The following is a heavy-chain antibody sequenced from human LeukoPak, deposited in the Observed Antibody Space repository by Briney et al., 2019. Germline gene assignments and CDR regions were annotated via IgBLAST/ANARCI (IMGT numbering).Heavy chain of an antibody. CDR1: GFTFSSYG. Sequence: GGSLRLSCAASGFTFSSYGMHWVRQAPGKGLEWVAVISYDGSNKYYADSVKGRFTISRDNSKNTLYLQMNSLRAEDTAVYYCAKGEWFGELLPYGMDVWGQGTTVTVSS. V-gene: IGHV3-30*18. CDR2: ISYDGSNK. D-gene: IGHD3-10*01. J-gene: IGHJ6*02. CDR3: AKGEWFGELLPYGMDV.